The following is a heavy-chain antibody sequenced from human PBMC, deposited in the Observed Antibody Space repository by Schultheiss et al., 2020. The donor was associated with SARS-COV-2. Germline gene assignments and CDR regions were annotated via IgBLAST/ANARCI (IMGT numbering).Heavy chain of an antibody. CDR2: ISGSGGST. Sequence: GGSLRLSCAASGFTFSSYEMNWVRQAPGKGLEWVSAISGSGGSTYYADSVKGRFTISRDNSKNTLYLQMNSLRAEDTAVYYCARDFLWGSGYYTGPFDYWGQGTLVTVSS. D-gene: IGHD3-3*01. CDR1: GFTFSSYE. CDR3: ARDFLWGSGYYTGPFDY. J-gene: IGHJ4*02. V-gene: IGHV3-23*01.